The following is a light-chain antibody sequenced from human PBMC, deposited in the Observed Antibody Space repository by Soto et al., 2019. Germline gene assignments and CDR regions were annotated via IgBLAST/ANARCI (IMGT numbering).Light chain of an antibody. CDR3: QQYNNWPPRIT. Sequence: IVMTKSPATLSVSPGEGVTLSCRASQSVDSYLVWYQQKPGQAPRLLIFGASNRATGIPARFSGSGSGTEFTLTISSLQSEDFAVYYCQQYNNWPPRITFGQGTRLEI. J-gene: IGKJ5*01. V-gene: IGKV3D-15*01. CDR1: QSVDSY. CDR2: GAS.